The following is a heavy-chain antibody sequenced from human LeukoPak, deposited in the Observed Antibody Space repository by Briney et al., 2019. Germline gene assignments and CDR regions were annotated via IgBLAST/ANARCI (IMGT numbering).Heavy chain of an antibody. D-gene: IGHD5-18*01. CDR1: GFTFSSYA. CDR3: AKRPGGPYSYGYESGDP. V-gene: IGHV3-23*01. J-gene: IGHJ5*02. CDR2: ISVSGGST. Sequence: PGGSLRLSCAASGFTFSSYAMTWVRQAPGKGLEWVSGISVSGGSTYYADSVKGRFTISRDTSKNTLYLQMNSLRAEDTAVYYCAKRPGGPYSYGYESGDPWGQGTLVTVSS.